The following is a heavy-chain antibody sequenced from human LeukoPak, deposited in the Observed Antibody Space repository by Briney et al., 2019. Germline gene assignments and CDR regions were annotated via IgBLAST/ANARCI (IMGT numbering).Heavy chain of an antibody. CDR3: AINIVVVPAAMLPGDY. V-gene: IGHV3-20*04. CDR1: GFTFDDYG. CDR2: INWNGGST. D-gene: IGHD2-2*01. J-gene: IGHJ4*02. Sequence: PGGSLRLSCAASGFTFDDYGMSWVRHAPGKGLEWVSGINWNGGSTGYADSVKGRFTISRDNAKNSLYLQMNSLRAEDTAVYYCAINIVVVPAAMLPGDYWGQGTLVTVSS.